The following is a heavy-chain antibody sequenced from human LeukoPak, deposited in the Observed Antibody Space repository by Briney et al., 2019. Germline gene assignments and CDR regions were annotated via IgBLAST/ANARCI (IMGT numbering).Heavy chain of an antibody. J-gene: IGHJ5*02. CDR3: ARDEVHGSGQLFCFDP. Sequence: GASVKVSCKASGYTFTSYAMHWVRQAPGQRLEWMGWINAGNGNTKYSQKFQGRVTITRDTSASRAYMELSSLRSEDTAVYYCARDEVHGSGQLFCFDPWGQGTLVTVSS. CDR1: GYTFTSYA. D-gene: IGHD3-10*01. V-gene: IGHV1-3*01. CDR2: INAGNGNT.